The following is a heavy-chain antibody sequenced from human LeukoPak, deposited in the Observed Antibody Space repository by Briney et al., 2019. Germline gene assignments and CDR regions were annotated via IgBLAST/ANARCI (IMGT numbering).Heavy chain of an antibody. D-gene: IGHD3-10*01. J-gene: IGHJ4*02. CDR2: INWNGETT. CDR1: GFSFEDNG. Sequence: PGGSLRLSCAASGFSFEDNGMSWVPQAPGKGLEWVSGINWNGETTGYVDSVKGRFTISRDNAKNSLYLQMNSLRAEDTALYYCATHSYYYGSGSYPHYLDYWGQGTLVTVSS. V-gene: IGHV3-20*04. CDR3: ATHSYYYGSGSYPHYLDY.